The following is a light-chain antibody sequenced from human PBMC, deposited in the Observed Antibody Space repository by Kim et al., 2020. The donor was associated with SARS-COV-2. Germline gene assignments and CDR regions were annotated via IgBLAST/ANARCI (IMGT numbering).Light chain of an antibody. CDR2: QDS. J-gene: IGLJ1*01. CDR3: QAWYSSTGV. CDR1: TLGDKY. Sequence: SYELTQPPSVSVSPGQTASITCSGDTLGDKYACWYQQKPGQSPVLVIYQDSKRPSGIPERFSGSNPGNTATLPISGTQAMYEADYYCQAWYSSTGVFGTG. V-gene: IGLV3-1*01.